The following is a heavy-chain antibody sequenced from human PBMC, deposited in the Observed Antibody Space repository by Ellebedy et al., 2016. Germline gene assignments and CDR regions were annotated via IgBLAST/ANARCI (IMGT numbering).Heavy chain of an antibody. CDR2: VTWDGDSA. CDR1: GFTFDDYA. CDR3: AKDNRLGAPDYFFDY. V-gene: IGHV3-43D*03. Sequence: GGSLRLSCAASGFTFDDYAMHWVRQAPGKGLEWVSLVTWDGDSAYYADSVKGRFTISRDNRKNSVFLQMNSLRPEDTALYYCAKDNRLGAPDYFFDYWGQGTLVTVSS. D-gene: IGHD7-27*01. J-gene: IGHJ4*02.